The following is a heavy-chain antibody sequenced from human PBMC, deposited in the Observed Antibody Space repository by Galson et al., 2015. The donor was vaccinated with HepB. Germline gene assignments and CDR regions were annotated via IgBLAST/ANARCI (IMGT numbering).Heavy chain of an antibody. CDR2: ISGSGDGT. V-gene: IGHV3-23*01. CDR1: GFTFDNYA. D-gene: IGHD5-12*01. J-gene: IGHJ6*03. CDR3: ATQVDLHYYHNYIDV. Sequence: SLRLSCAASGFTFDNYAMSWVRQAPGKGLERVSAISGSGDGTYDAESVRGRFTISRDNSENTLHLQMDGLRAEDTAVYYCATQVDLHYYHNYIDVWGKGTTVTVSS.